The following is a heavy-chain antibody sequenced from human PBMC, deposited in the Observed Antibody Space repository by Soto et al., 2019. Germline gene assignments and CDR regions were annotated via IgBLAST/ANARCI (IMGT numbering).Heavy chain of an antibody. V-gene: IGHV4-39*01. CDR2: IYYSGST. Sequence: PSETLSLTCTVSGGSMSTSAYYWGWIRQPPGKGLEWIGTIYYSGSTYYNPSLKSRVTISVDTSKNQFSLKLSSVTAADTAVYYCARQEWIQLCPDDYWGQGTLVTVSS. CDR3: ARQEWIQLCPDDY. J-gene: IGHJ4*02. CDR1: GGSMSTSAYY. D-gene: IGHD5-18*01.